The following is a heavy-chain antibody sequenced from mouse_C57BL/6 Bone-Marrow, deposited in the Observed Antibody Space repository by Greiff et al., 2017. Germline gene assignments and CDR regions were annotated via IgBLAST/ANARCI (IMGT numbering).Heavy chain of an antibody. D-gene: IGHD2-3*01. J-gene: IGHJ3*01. Sequence: VHVKQSGAELVRPGASVKLSCTASGFNIKDYYMHWVKQRPEQGLEWIGRIDPEDGDTEYAPKFQGKATMTADTSSNTAYLQLSSLPSKDTAVYYCTTSRWSSFAYWGQGTLVTVSA. CDR3: TTSRWSSFAY. CDR1: GFNIKDYY. CDR2: IDPEDGDT. V-gene: IGHV14-1*01.